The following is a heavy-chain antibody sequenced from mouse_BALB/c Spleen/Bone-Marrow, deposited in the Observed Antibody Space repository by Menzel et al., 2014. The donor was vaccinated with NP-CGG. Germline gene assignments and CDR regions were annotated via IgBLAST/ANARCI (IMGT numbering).Heavy chain of an antibody. CDR2: ISSGGSYT. J-gene: IGHJ3*01. Sequence: EVQLVESGGGLVKPGGSLKLSCAASGFTFSSYTMSWIRQTPEKRLEWVATISSGGSYTYYPDSVKGRFTISRDNAKSTLYLQMISLKSEDTAMYYCTRDRYYGNSFAYWGQGTLVTVSA. V-gene: IGHV5-6-4*01. D-gene: IGHD2-1*01. CDR3: TRDRYYGNSFAY. CDR1: GFTFSSYT.